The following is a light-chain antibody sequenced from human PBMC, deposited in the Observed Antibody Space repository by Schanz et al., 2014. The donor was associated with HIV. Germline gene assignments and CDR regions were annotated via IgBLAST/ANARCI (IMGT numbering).Light chain of an antibody. CDR2: SDN. V-gene: IGLV1-44*01. J-gene: IGLJ3*02. CDR1: NSNTGG. CDR3: AAWDDSLNGVV. Sequence: QSVLTQPPSASGTPGQTVTMSCSGRNSNTGGVSWYQQVPGTAPKLLIYSDNQRPSGVPDRFSGSKSGTSASLAISGLQSEDEADYYCAAWDDSLNGVVFGGGTKLTVL.